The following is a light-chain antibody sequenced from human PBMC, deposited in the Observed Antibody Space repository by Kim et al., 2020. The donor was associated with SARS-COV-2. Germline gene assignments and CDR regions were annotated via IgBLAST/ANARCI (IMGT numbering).Light chain of an antibody. J-gene: IGKJ4*01. CDR1: HSVSSN. CDR3: QQYNNWPLT. CDR2: DAS. V-gene: IGKV3-15*01. Sequence: VSPGERATLSCRASHSVSSNLAWYQHKPGKAPRLVIYDASTRATGIPARFSGSGSGSEFTLTISSLQSEDFANYFCQQYNNWPLTFGGGTKVDIK.